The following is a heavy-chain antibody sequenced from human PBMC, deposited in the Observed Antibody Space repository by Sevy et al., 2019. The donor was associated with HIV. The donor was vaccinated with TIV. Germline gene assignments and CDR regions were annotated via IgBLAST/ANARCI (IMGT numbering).Heavy chain of an antibody. Sequence: GGSLRLSCAASGFTFSSYSMNWVRQAPGKGLEWVSYISSSSSSIYYADSVKGRFTISRDNAKNALYLQMNSLRDEDTAVSYCAREGGITMIVVVTADYGMDVWGQGTTVTVSS. D-gene: IGHD3-22*01. CDR3: AREGGITMIVVVTADYGMDV. V-gene: IGHV3-48*02. CDR2: ISSSSSSI. CDR1: GFTFSSYS. J-gene: IGHJ6*02.